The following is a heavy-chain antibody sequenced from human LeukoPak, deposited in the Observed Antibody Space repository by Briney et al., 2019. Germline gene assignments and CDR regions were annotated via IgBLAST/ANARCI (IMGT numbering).Heavy chain of an antibody. D-gene: IGHD3-10*01. Sequence: SETLSLTCTVSGGSISSSSYYWGWIRQPPGKGLEWIGSIYYSGSTYYNPSLKSRVTISVDTSKNQFSLKLSSVTAADTAVYYCARDAHTYGSGSYSDYWGQGTLVTVSS. CDR3: ARDAHTYGSGSYSDY. J-gene: IGHJ4*02. V-gene: IGHV4-39*07. CDR2: IYYSGST. CDR1: GGSISSSSYY.